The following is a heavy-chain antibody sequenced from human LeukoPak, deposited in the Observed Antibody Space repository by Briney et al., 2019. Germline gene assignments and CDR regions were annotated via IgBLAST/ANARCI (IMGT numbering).Heavy chain of an antibody. J-gene: IGHJ4*02. CDR3: ATIAEEYDSSGYPYFDY. Sequence: ASVKVSCKVSGYTLTELSMHWVRQAPGKGLEWMGGFDPEDGETIYAQKFQGRVTMTEDTSTDTAYMELSSLRSEDTAVYDCATIAEEYDSSGYPYFDYWGQGTLVTVSS. CDR2: FDPEDGET. D-gene: IGHD3-22*01. CDR1: GYTLTELS. V-gene: IGHV1-24*01.